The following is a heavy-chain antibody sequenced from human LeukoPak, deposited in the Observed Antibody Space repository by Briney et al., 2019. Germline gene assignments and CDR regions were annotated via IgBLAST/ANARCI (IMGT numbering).Heavy chain of an antibody. CDR3: ATARGSGSFPDAFDI. V-gene: IGHV1-24*01. Sequence: ASVKVSCKVSGYTLTELSMHWVRQAPGKGLEWMGGFDPEDGETIYAQKFQGRVTMTEDTSTDTAYMELSSLRSEDTAVYFCATARGSGSFPDAFDIWGQGTMVTVSS. D-gene: IGHD3-10*01. CDR2: FDPEDGET. CDR1: GYTLTELS. J-gene: IGHJ3*02.